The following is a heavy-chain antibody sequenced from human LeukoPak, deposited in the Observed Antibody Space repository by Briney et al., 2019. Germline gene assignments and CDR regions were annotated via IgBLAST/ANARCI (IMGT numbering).Heavy chain of an antibody. CDR2: IYYSANT. D-gene: IGHD3-22*01. Sequence: SETLSLTCTVSGGSISTSTYYWGWIRQPPGKGLEWIGSIYYSANTYYNPSLKSRVTISINTSKNQFSLKLSSVTAADTAVYYCAHEHYYYDSSGYRSHYFDYWGQGTLVTVSS. CDR1: GGSISTSTYY. J-gene: IGHJ4*02. V-gene: IGHV4-39*07. CDR3: AHEHYYYDSSGYRSHYFDY.